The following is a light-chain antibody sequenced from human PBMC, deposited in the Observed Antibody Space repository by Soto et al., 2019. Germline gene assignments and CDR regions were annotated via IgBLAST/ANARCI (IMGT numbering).Light chain of an antibody. CDR2: DAS. V-gene: IGKV1-5*01. CDR1: QSVRSW. Sequence: DIQMTQSPATLSASLGDRVTITCRASQSVRSWLAWYQQKPGTAPKLLIFDASRLESGVPSRFSGGGSGTEFTLTISGLQIEDLATYYCQVYNNGPPGFGQGTRLEIK. J-gene: IGKJ5*01. CDR3: QVYNNGPPG.